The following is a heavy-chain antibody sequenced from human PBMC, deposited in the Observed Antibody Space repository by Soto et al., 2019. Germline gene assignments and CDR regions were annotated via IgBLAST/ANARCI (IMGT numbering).Heavy chain of an antibody. J-gene: IGHJ4*02. CDR3: ARAGIAAAVDY. Sequence: PGGPLRLSCAVSGFIISEYYMCWIRQAPGKGLEWISYISRSINYTNYADSVRGRFTISRDNAKNSLYLQMNSLSAEDTAVYYCARAGIAAAVDYWGQGTLVTVSS. CDR1: GFIISEYY. CDR2: ISRSINYT. V-gene: IGHV3-11*06. D-gene: IGHD6-13*01.